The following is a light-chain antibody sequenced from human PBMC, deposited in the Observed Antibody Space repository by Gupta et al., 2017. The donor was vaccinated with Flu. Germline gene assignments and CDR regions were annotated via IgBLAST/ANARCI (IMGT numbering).Light chain of an antibody. Sequence: SSSNIGNNYVSWYQQLPGTAPKLLIYDNNKRPSGIPDRFSGSKSGTSATLGITGLQTGDEADYYCGTWDSSLGTYVFGTGTKVTVL. CDR1: SSNIGNNY. CDR3: GTWDSSLGTYV. V-gene: IGLV1-51*01. CDR2: DNN. J-gene: IGLJ1*01.